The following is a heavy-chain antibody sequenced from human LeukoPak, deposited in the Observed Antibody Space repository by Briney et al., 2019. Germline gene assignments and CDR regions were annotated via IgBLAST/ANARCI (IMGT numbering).Heavy chain of an antibody. CDR2: ISGSGGST. Sequence: GGSLRLSCAAFGFTFSSYAMSWVRQAPGKGLEWVSAISGSGGSTYYADSVKGRFTISRDNSKNTLYLQMSSLRAEDTAVYYCAKSRAADTTLLFDYWGQGTLVTVSS. V-gene: IGHV3-23*01. CDR1: GFTFSSYA. CDR3: AKSRAADTTLLFDY. J-gene: IGHJ4*02. D-gene: IGHD6-13*01.